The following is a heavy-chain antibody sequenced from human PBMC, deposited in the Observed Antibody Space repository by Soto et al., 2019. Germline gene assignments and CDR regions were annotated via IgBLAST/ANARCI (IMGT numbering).Heavy chain of an antibody. Sequence: ASGKVSCKASGYTFTSYGISWVRQAPGQGLEWMGWISAYNGNTNYAQKLQGRVTMTTDTSTSTAYMELRSLRSDDTAVYYCARQSPKYSYGHYYYGMDAWGQGTTVTVSS. J-gene: IGHJ6*02. CDR2: ISAYNGNT. CDR1: GYTFTSYG. D-gene: IGHD5-18*01. V-gene: IGHV1-18*01. CDR3: ARQSPKYSYGHYYYGMDA.